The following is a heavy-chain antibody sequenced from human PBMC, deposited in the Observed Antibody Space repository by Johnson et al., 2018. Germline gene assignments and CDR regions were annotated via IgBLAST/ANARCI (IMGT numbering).Heavy chain of an antibody. V-gene: IGHV3-30*18. D-gene: IGHD3-10*01. CDR2: ISYVGSNK. CDR1: GFSFSNYG. J-gene: IGHJ6*03. Sequence: VQLVETGGGVVQPGRSLRLSCAASGFSFSNYGMHWVRQAPGKGLEWVAVISYVGSNKYYADSVKGRFTISRDNSKNTLYLQMNSLRAEDTAVYYCAKASSITMVRGVRNYYYYMDVWGKGTTVTVSS. CDR3: AKASSITMVRGVRNYYYYMDV.